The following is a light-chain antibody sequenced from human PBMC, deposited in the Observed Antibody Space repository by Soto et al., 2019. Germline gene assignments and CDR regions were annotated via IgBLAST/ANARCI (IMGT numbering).Light chain of an antibody. CDR3: QQYNSYPS. Sequence: DMQMTQSPSTLSASVGDRVTSTCRASHSISSWLAWYQQKPGKAPKLLIYKASSLESGVPSRFSGSGSGTEFTLTISSLQPDDFATYYCQQYNSYPSFGGGTKVEIK. CDR1: HSISSW. V-gene: IGKV1-5*03. J-gene: IGKJ4*01. CDR2: KAS.